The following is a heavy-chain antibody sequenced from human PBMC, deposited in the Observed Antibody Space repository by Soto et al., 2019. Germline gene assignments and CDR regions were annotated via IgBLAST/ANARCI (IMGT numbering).Heavy chain of an antibody. Sequence: GGSLRLSCTASGFTFGDYAMSWFRQAPGKGLEWVGFIRSKAYGGTTEYAASVKGRFTISRDDSKSIAYLQMNSLKTEDTAVYYCTSRSGIAAAGPDFDYWGQGTLVTVSS. CDR2: IRSKAYGGTT. J-gene: IGHJ4*02. CDR3: TSRSGIAAAGPDFDY. D-gene: IGHD6-13*01. CDR1: GFTFGDYA. V-gene: IGHV3-49*03.